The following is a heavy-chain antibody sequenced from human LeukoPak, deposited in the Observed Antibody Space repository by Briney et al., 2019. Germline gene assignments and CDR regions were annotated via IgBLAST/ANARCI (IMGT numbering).Heavy chain of an antibody. Sequence: SETLSLTCAVYGGSFSGYYWSWIRQPPGKGLEWIGEINESGGTNYKSSLKSRVTISVDTSKNQISLKLSSVTAADTAIYYCARVGPDITSWHYWGQGTLVTVSS. CDR2: INESGGT. V-gene: IGHV4-34*01. J-gene: IGHJ4*02. D-gene: IGHD2-2*01. CDR3: ARVGPDITSWHY. CDR1: GGSFSGYY.